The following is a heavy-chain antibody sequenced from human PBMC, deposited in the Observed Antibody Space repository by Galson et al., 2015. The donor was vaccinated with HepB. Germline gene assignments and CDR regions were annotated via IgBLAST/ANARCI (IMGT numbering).Heavy chain of an antibody. D-gene: IGHD1-7*01. CDR1: GFTFSNAK. V-gene: IGHV3-15*01. CDR2: ISSKTNGVTI. Sequence: SLRLSCAASGFTFSNAKMSWVRQAPGKGLEWVCRISSKTNGVTIDYAAPVKGRFTISRDDSKNTLYMQMNSLRIEDTAVYYCATDRAGRTSDYGMDVWGQGTTVIVSS. J-gene: IGHJ6*02. CDR3: ATDRAGRTSDYGMDV.